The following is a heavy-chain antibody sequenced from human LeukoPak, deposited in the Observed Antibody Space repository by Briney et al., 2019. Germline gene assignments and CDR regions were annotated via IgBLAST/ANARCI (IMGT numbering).Heavy chain of an antibody. J-gene: IGHJ3*02. CDR2: IYYSGST. CDR3: AREEGYCSSTSCYADAFDI. V-gene: IGHV4-59*01. Sequence: SETLSLTCTVSGGSISSYYWSWIRQPPGKGLEWIGYIYYSGSTNYNPSLKSRVTISVDTSKNQFSLKLSSVTAADTAVYYCAREEGYCSSTSCYADAFDIWGQGTMVTVSS. D-gene: IGHD2-2*01. CDR1: GGSISSYY.